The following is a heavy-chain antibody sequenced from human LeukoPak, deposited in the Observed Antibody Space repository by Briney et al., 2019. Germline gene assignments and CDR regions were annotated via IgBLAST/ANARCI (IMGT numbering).Heavy chain of an antibody. V-gene: IGHV3-21*01. J-gene: IGHJ3*02. Sequence: GGSLRLSCAASGFTFSSYRMNWVRQAPGRGLEWVSSISSSSSYIYYADSVKGRFTISRDNAKNSQYLQMNSLRAEDTAVYYCARVVRDYDILTGYYEAFDIWGQGTMVTVSS. CDR2: ISSSSSYI. D-gene: IGHD3-9*01. CDR3: ARVVRDYDILTGYYEAFDI. CDR1: GFTFSSYR.